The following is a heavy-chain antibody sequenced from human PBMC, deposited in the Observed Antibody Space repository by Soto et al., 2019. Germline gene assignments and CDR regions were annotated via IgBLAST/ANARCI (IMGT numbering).Heavy chain of an antibody. V-gene: IGHV2-5*02. Sequence: QITLKESGPTLVKPTQTLTLTCTFSGFSLSTSGVGVGWIRQPPGKALEWLALIYWDDDKRYSPSLKSRLTSTKDPSKNQVVLTMTNMDPVDTATYYCAHSSGSSSWYVDWFDPWGQGTLVTVSS. CDR2: IYWDDDK. D-gene: IGHD6-13*01. CDR1: GFSLSTSGVG. J-gene: IGHJ5*02. CDR3: AHSSGSSSWYVDWFDP.